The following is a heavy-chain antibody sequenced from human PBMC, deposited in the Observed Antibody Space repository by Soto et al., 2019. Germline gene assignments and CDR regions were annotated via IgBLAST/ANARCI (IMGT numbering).Heavy chain of an antibody. V-gene: IGHV1-2*04. Sequence: ASVKVSCKASGYTFTGYYMHWVRQVPGQGLEWMGWINPNSGGTNYAQKFQGWVTMTRDTSISTAYMELSRLSSDDTAVYYCARDRAVVADEGNPLDYFDYWGQGTLVTVSS. CDR3: ARDRAVVADEGNPLDYFDY. CDR2: INPNSGGT. CDR1: GYTFTGYY. J-gene: IGHJ4*02. D-gene: IGHD2-15*01.